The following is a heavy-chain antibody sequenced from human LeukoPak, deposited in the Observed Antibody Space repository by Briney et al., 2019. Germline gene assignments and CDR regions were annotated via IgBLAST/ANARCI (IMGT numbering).Heavy chain of an antibody. CDR2: IKQDGSEK. CDR1: GFTFSDYW. V-gene: IGHV3-7*05. J-gene: IGHJ4*02. CDR3: ARLLYAAGSDF. D-gene: IGHD6-13*01. Sequence: GGSLRLSCAASGFTFSDYWMTWVRQAPGKGLEWVANIKQDGSEKYYVDSVKGRFTVSRDNAKNSLYLQMNSLRAEDTAVYYCARLLYAAGSDFWGQGTLDAVSS.